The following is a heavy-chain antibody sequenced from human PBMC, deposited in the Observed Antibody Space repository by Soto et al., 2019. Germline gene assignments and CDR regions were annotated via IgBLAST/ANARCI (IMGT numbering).Heavy chain of an antibody. CDR2: IYWDDDK. J-gene: IGHJ3*02. CDR1: GFSLSTSGVG. V-gene: IGHV2-5*02. D-gene: IGHD2-2*01. CDR3: PLYCSSTSCRGAFDI. Sequence: QITLKESGPPLVKPTQTLTLTCTFSGFSLSTSGVGVGWIRQPPGKALEWLALIYWDDDKRYSPSLKSMLTITKDPSKNQVVLTMTDMDPVDTATYCCPLYCSSTSCRGAFDIWGQGTMVTVSS.